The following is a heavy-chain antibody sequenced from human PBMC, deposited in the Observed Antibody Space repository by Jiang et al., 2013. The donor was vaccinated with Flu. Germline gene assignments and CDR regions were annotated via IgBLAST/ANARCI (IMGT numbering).Heavy chain of an antibody. CDR2: INPSSGGT. J-gene: IGHJ4*02. D-gene: IGHD3-3*01. CDR3: ARDGGLRFLEWYRY. CDR1: GYTFTGYY. Sequence: SVKVSCKASGYTFTGYYMHWVRQAPGQGLEWMGRINPSSGGTNYAQNFQGRVTMTRDTSITTAYMELSRLRSDDTAVYYCARDGGLRFLEWYRYWGQGTLVTVSS. V-gene: IGHV1-2*06.